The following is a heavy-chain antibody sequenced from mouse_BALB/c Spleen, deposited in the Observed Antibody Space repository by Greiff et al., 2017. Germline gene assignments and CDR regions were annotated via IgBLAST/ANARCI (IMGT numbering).Heavy chain of an antibody. CDR2: INPSTGYT. J-gene: IGHJ4*01. CDR3: ARRSFYYAMDY. CDR1: GYTFTSYW. Sequence: VKLMESGAELAKPGASVKMSCKASGYTFTSYWMHWVKQRPGQGLEWIGYINPSTGYTEYNQKFKDKATLTADKSSSTAYMQLSSLTSEDSAVYYCARRSFYYAMDYWGQGTSVTVSS. V-gene: IGHV1-7*01.